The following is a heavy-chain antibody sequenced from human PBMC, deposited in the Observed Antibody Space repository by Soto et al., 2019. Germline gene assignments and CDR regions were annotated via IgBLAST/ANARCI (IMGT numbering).Heavy chain of an antibody. J-gene: IGHJ4*02. Sequence: QVQLVQSGAEVKKPGASVKVSCKASGYTFTSYDINWVRQATGQGLEWMGWMNPNSGKTGYAQKFQGRVTMTRNTSRITPYMDRSSLRSEDTAVYYCARELNLKGVVYWGQGTLVTVSS. D-gene: IGHD1-20*01. CDR1: GYTFTSYD. V-gene: IGHV1-8*01. CDR3: ARELNLKGVVY. CDR2: MNPNSGKT.